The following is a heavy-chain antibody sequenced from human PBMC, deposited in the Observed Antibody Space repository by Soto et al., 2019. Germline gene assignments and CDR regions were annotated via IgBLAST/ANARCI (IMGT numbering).Heavy chain of an antibody. CDR3: AGVTTYDYFDY. D-gene: IGHD4-4*01. CDR1: GGSISSSSYY. Sequence: QLQLQESGPGLVKPSETLSLTCTVSGGSISSSSYYWGWIRQPPGKGLEWIGSIYYSGITYYNPSLKSRVNISVDTSKNQFSLKLSSVTAADTAVYYCAGVTTYDYFDYWGQGTLVTVSS. J-gene: IGHJ4*02. CDR2: IYYSGIT. V-gene: IGHV4-39*01.